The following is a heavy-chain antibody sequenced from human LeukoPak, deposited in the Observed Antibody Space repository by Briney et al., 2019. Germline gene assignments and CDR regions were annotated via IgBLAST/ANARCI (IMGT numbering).Heavy chain of an antibody. D-gene: IGHD2-15*01. CDR3: AKEGPRWVAATHRYYGMDV. CDR1: GFTFSSYG. J-gene: IGHJ6*02. CDR2: ISYDRSNK. V-gene: IGHV3-30*18. Sequence: GGSLRLSCAASGFTFSSYGMHWVRQAPGKGLEWVAVISYDRSNKYYADSVKGRFTISRDNSKNTLYLQMNSLRAEDTAVYYCAKEGPRWVAATHRYYGMDVWGQGTTVTVSS.